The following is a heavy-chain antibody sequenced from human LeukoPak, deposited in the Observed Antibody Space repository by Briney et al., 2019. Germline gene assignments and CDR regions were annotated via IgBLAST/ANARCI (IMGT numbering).Heavy chain of an antibody. CDR3: AKDVAFWSGYPLH. V-gene: IGHV3-30*18. CDR2: ISYDGSNK. Sequence: GGSLRLSCAASGFTFSSYGMHWVRQAPGKGLEWVAVISYDGSNKYYADSVKGRFTISRDNPKNTLYLQMNSLRAEDTAVYYCAKDVAFWSGYPLHWGQGTLVTVSS. D-gene: IGHD3-3*01. J-gene: IGHJ4*02. CDR1: GFTFSSYG.